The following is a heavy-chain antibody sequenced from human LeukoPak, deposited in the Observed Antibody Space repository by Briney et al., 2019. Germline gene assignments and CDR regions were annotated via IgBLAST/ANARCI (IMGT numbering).Heavy chain of an antibody. CDR1: GDSISSYY. V-gene: IGHV4-59*01. Sequence: SETLSLTCAVSGDSISSYYWIWIRQPPGKGLKWMGDIYYTGSTNYNPSLKSRVTISVDTSKNQFSLKLSSVTAADTAVYYCARVEEGYGSGRRENYFYYYMDVWGKGTTVTISS. CDR2: IYYTGST. D-gene: IGHD3-10*01. CDR3: ARVEEGYGSGRRENYFYYYMDV. J-gene: IGHJ6*03.